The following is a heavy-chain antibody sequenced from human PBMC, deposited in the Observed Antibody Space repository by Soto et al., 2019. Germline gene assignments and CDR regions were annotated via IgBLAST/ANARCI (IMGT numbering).Heavy chain of an antibody. V-gene: IGHV3-23*01. CDR2: ISGSGGST. Sequence: EVQLLESGGGLVQPGGSLRLSCAASGFTFSSYAMSWVRQAPGKGLEWVSAISGSGGSTYYADSVKGRFTISRDNSKNTRYLQMNSLRAEDTAVYYCAKDLLKTYYYDSSGSDYWGQGTLVTVSS. J-gene: IGHJ4*02. D-gene: IGHD3-22*01. CDR1: GFTFSSYA. CDR3: AKDLLKTYYYDSSGSDY.